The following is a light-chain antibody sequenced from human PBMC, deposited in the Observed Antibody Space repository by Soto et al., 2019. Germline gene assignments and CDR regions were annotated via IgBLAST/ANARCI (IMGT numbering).Light chain of an antibody. CDR3: QQYGDSLSIT. CDR1: RGIDTY. CDR2: GSY. Sequence: EIVLTQSPATLSLSPGERATLSCRASRGIDTYLAWDQQNRGQAPSLLIYGSYHRATGIPDRFSGSGSGTDFSLTISRLEPEDFAVYYCQQYGDSLSITFGQGTRLEIK. V-gene: IGKV3-11*01. J-gene: IGKJ5*01.